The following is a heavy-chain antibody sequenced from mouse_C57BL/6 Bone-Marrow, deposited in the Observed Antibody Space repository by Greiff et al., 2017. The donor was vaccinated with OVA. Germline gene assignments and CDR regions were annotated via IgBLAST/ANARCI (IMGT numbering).Heavy chain of an antibody. CDR1: GYSITSGYY. V-gene: IGHV3-6*01. Sequence: EVQLQESGPGLVKPSQSLSLTCSVTGYSITSGYYWNWIRQFPGNKLEWMGYISYDGSNNYNPSLKNRISITRDTSKNQIFLKLNSVTTEDTATYYCARDYPFAYWGQGTLVTVSA. CDR2: ISYDGSN. J-gene: IGHJ3*01. CDR3: ARDYPFAY.